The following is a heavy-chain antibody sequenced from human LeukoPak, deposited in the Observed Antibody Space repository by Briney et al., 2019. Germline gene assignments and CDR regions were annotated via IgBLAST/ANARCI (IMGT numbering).Heavy chain of an antibody. J-gene: IGHJ3*02. V-gene: IGHV3-74*01. Sequence: PGGSLRLSCAASGFTFSSYWMHWVRQAPGKELVWVSRINSDGSSTSYADSVKGRFTISRDNAKNTLYLQMNSLRAEDTAVYYCASMIVALDAFDIWGQGTMVTVSS. CDR1: GFTFSSYW. CDR2: INSDGSST. D-gene: IGHD3-22*01. CDR3: ASMIVALDAFDI.